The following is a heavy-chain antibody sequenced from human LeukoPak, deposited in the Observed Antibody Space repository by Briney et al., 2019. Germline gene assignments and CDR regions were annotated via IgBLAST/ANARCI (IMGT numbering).Heavy chain of an antibody. V-gene: IGHV4-34*01. D-gene: IGHD3-10*01. J-gene: IGHJ4*02. Sequence: SETLSLTCAVYGGSFSGYYWSWIRQPPGKGLEWIGEINHSGSTNYNPSLKSRVTISVDTSKNQCSLKLSSVTAADTAVYYCARARSRVIVNWGQGTLVTVSS. CDR1: GGSFSGYY. CDR2: INHSGST. CDR3: ARARSRVIVN.